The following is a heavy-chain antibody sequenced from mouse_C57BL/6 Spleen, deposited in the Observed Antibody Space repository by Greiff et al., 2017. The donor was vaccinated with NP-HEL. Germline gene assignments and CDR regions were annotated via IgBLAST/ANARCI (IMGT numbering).Heavy chain of an antibody. CDR1: GFTFTDYY. CDR3: ARSLYDGYYFFDY. V-gene: IGHV7-3*01. D-gene: IGHD2-3*01. J-gene: IGHJ2*01. CDR2: IRNKANGYTT. Sequence: EVKLMESGGGLVQPGGSLSLSCAASGFTFTDYYMSWVRQPPGKALEWLGFIRNKANGYTTEYSASVKGRFTISRDNSQSILYLQMNALRAEDSATYYCARSLYDGYYFFDYWGKGTTLTVSS.